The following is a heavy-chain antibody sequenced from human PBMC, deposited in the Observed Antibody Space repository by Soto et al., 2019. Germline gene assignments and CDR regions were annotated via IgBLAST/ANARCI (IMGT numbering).Heavy chain of an antibody. J-gene: IGHJ4*02. CDR1: GFTFSSYA. Sequence: PGGSLRLSCAASGFTFSSYAMSWVRQAPGKGLEWVSAISGSGGSTYYADSVKGRFTISRDNSKNTLYLQMNSLRAEDTAVYYCAKGGEWFGEPNLDYWGQGTLVTVSS. D-gene: IGHD3-10*01. V-gene: IGHV3-23*01. CDR2: ISGSGGST. CDR3: AKGGEWFGEPNLDY.